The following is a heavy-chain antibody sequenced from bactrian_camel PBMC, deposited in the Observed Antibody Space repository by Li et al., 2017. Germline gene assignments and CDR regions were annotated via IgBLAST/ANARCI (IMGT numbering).Heavy chain of an antibody. D-gene: IGHD2*01. V-gene: IGHV3S55*01. J-gene: IGHJ6*01. CDR2: IDSVGTT. Sequence: HVQLVESGGGSVQAGGSLRLSCTASADAYDSACMGRFRQADGKEREGVAAIDSVGTTTYADSVKGRFTISKDNAENTLYLQMNSLKPEDTAMYYCVADETCVRWYLPAGSADFGAWGQGTQVTVS. CDR3: VADETCVRWYLPAGSADFGA. CDR1: ADAYDSAC.